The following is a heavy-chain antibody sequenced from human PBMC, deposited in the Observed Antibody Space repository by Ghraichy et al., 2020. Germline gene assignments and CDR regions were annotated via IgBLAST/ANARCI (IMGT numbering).Heavy chain of an antibody. J-gene: IGHJ5*02. CDR1: GGSISSYY. V-gene: IGHV4-59*08. CDR3: ARHAWDGGFDP. Sequence: ETLSLTCTVSGGSISSYYWSWIRQPPGKGLEWIGYIYYSGSTNYNPSLKSRVTISVDTSKNQFSLKLSSVTAADTAVYYCARHAWDGGFDPWGQGTLVTVSS. CDR2: IYYSGST. D-gene: IGHD1-26*01.